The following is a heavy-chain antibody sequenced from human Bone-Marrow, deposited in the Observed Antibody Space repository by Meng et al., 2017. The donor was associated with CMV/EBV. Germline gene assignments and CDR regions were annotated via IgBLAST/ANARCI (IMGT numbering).Heavy chain of an antibody. D-gene: IGHD2-2*01. V-gene: IGHV5-51*01. CDR1: GYSYTSYW. Sequence: KVSCKGSGYSYTSYWIGWVRQMPGKGLEWMGIIYPGDSDTRYSPYFQGLVTISADKSISTAYLQWNSLKAADTAMYYCARHTNDMVVVPAAMGLSVDIWGQGTMVTVSS. CDR2: IYPGDSDT. J-gene: IGHJ3*02. CDR3: ARHTNDMVVVPAAMGLSVDI.